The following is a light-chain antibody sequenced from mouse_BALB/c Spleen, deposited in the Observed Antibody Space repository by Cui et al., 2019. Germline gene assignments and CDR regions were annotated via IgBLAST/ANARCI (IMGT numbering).Light chain of an antibody. CDR1: QNVGTN. Sequence: DIVMTQSQKFMSTSVGDRVSVTCKASQNVGTNVAWYQQKPGQSPKALIYSASYRYSGVPDRFTGSGSGTDFTLTISNVQSEDLAEYFCQQYNSYLFTFGSGTKLEIK. J-gene: IGKJ4*01. CDR2: SAS. CDR3: QQYNSYLFT. V-gene: IGKV6-15*01.